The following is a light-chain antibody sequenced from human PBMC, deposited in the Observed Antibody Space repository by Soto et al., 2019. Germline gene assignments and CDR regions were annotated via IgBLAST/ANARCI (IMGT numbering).Light chain of an antibody. V-gene: IGKV1-5*01. CDR3: QHPRWT. CDR1: QSINRW. Sequence: EIQLTQSPSTLSAYIGDRVTITCRASQSINRWLAWYQQKPGKAPKLLIYDASSLESGVPSRFSGSGSGTDFTLTITSLQPDDFATYYCQHPRWTFGQGTKV. CDR2: DAS. J-gene: IGKJ1*01.